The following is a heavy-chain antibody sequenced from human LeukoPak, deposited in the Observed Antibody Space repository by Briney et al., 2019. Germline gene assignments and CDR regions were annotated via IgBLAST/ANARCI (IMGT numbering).Heavy chain of an antibody. V-gene: IGHV1-69*01. Sequence: RASVKVSCKASGGTFSSYAISWVRQAPGQGLEWMGGIIPIFDTANYAQKFQGRVTITADESTSTAYMELSSLRSEDTAVYYCARVRTSSPRLITMIVVVMRFDAFDIWGQGTMVTVSS. CDR1: GGTFSSYA. CDR2: IIPIFDTA. CDR3: ARVRTSSPRLITMIVVVMRFDAFDI. D-gene: IGHD3-22*01. J-gene: IGHJ3*02.